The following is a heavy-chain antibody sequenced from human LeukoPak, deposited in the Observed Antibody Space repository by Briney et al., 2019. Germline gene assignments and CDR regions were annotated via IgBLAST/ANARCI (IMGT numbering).Heavy chain of an antibody. V-gene: IGHV3-23*01. Sequence: PGGSLRLSCAASGFAFSSYGVSWVRQAPGKGLEWVSAISAGSGDTFYADSVKGRFTFSRDTSKNTLYLQMNSLTAEDTAVYYCAKGSEGGGYFDYWGQGTLVTVSS. D-gene: IGHD3-16*01. CDR3: AKGSEGGGYFDY. J-gene: IGHJ4*02. CDR2: ISAGSGDT. CDR1: GFAFSSYG.